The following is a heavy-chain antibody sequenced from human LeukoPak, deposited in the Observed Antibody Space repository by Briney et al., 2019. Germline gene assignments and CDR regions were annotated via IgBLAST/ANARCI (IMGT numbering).Heavy chain of an antibody. D-gene: IGHD3-10*01. Sequence: PGESLRLSCAASGFTFSDYYMSWIRQAPGKGLEWASYISSSGSTIYYADSVKGRFTISRDNAKNSLYLQMNSLRAEDTAVYYCARAPYYYGSGSYYNPNNWFDPWGQGTLVTVSS. CDR2: ISSSGSTI. CDR1: GFTFSDYY. V-gene: IGHV3-11*04. J-gene: IGHJ5*02. CDR3: ARAPYYYGSGSYYNPNNWFDP.